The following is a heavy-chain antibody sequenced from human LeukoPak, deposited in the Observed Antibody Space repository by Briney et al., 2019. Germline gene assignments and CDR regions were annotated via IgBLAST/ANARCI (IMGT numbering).Heavy chain of an antibody. CDR2: IYYSGSN. CDR1: GGSINSGAYY. V-gene: IGHV4-31*03. Sequence: SETLSLTCTVSGGSINSGAYYWSWIRQHPGKGLEWIGYIYYSGSNYYNPSLKSRVTISVETSKNQFSLKLSSVTAADTAVYYCAGCSGGSPIDAFHIWGQGTMVTVSS. J-gene: IGHJ3*02. CDR3: AGCSGGSPIDAFHI. D-gene: IGHD2-15*01.